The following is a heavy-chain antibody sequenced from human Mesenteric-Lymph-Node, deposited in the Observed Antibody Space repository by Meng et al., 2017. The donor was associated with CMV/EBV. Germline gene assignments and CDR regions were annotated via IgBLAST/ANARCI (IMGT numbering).Heavy chain of an antibody. CDR1: GFTFSDSY. Sequence: GESLKISCSASGFTFSDSYMSWIRQAPGKGLEWVSYISSSGSTIYYADSVKGRFTISRDNAKNSLYLQMNSLRAEDTAVYYCASWDIVVVPAAIPGIPYWFDPWGQGTLVTVSS. CDR3: ASWDIVVVPAAIPGIPYWFDP. CDR2: ISSSGSTI. D-gene: IGHD2-2*02. J-gene: IGHJ5*02. V-gene: IGHV3-11*04.